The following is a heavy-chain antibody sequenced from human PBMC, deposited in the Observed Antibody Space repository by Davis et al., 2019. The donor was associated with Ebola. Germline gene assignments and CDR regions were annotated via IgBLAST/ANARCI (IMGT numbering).Heavy chain of an antibody. CDR3: ARDGVRPDY. D-gene: IGHD3-16*01. CDR1: GFIFSDYS. Sequence: GESLKISCAASGFIFSDYSMNWARQAPGKGLEWISSISSSSSFIYYSDSVKGRFTISRDNAKNSLYLQMNSLRAEDTAVYYCARDGVRPDYWGQGTLVTVSS. J-gene: IGHJ4*02. V-gene: IGHV3-21*01. CDR2: ISSSSSFI.